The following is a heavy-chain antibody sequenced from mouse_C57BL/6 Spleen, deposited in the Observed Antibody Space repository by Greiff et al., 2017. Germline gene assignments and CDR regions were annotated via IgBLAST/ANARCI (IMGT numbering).Heavy chain of an antibody. V-gene: IGHV1-82*01. CDR3: TKAGALLLRSYFDY. Sequence: VKLLESGPELVKPGASVKISCKASGYAFSSSWMNWVKQRPGKGLEWIGRIYPGDGDTNYNGKFKGKATLTAAKSSSTAYMQLSSLTSEDSAVXFRTKAGALLLRSYFDYWGQGTTLTVSS. CDR1: GYAFSSSW. D-gene: IGHD1-1*01. CDR2: IYPGDGDT. J-gene: IGHJ2*01.